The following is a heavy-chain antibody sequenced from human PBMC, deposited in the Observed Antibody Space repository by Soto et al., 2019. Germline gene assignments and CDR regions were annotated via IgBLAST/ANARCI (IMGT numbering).Heavy chain of an antibody. CDR2: IIPIFGTA. J-gene: IGHJ6*02. Sequence: ASVKVSCKASGGTFSSYAISWVRQAPGQGLEWMGGIIPIFGTANYAQKFQGRVTITADESTSTAYMELSSLRSEDTAVYYCARDREYSSPPRDYYGMDVWRQGTTVTVSS. CDR3: ARDREYSSPPRDYYGMDV. CDR1: GGTFSSYA. V-gene: IGHV1-69*13. D-gene: IGHD6-6*01.